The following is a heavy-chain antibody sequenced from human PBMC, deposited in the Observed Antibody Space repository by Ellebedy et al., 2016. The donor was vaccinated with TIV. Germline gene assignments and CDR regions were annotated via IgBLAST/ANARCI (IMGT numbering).Heavy chain of an antibody. CDR2: INPSDGST. CDR1: GYTFTSYY. J-gene: IGHJ5*02. V-gene: IGHV1-46*01. Sequence: AASVKVSCKASGYTFTSYYMHWVRQAPGQGLEWMGIINPSDGSTSSAQKFQGRVIMTSDTSTSTVYMELSSLRSEDTAVYYCARDDYGGNGGSRVFDPWGQGTLVTVSS. D-gene: IGHD4-23*01. CDR3: ARDDYGGNGGSRVFDP.